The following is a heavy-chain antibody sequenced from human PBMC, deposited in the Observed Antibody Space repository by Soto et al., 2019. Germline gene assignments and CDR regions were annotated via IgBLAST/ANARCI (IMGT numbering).Heavy chain of an antibody. J-gene: IGHJ4*02. D-gene: IGHD3-10*01. V-gene: IGHV3-48*03. CDR2: ISSSGSTI. CDR3: ARGFSAGKGSPPDY. CDR1: GFTFSSYE. Sequence: PGGSLRLSCAASGFTFSSYEMNWVRQAPGKGLEWVSYISSSGSTIYYADSVKGRFTISRDNAKNSLYLQMNSLRDGDTAVYYCARGFSAGKGSPPDYWGQGTLVTVSS.